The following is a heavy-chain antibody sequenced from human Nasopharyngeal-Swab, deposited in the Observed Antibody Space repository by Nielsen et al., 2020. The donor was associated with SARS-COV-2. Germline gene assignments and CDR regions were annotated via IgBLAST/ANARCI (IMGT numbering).Heavy chain of an antibody. V-gene: IGHV5-51*01. CDR2: IYPGDSDT. D-gene: IGHD2-21*02. CDR1: GYSFTSYW. CDR3: ARQRSRSVVTVDY. J-gene: IGHJ4*02. Sequence: GESLKISCKGSGYSFTSYWSGWVRQMPGKGLEWMGIIYPGDSDTRYSPSFQGQVTISADKSISTAYLQWSSLKASDTAMYYCARQRSRSVVTVDYWGQGTLVTVSS.